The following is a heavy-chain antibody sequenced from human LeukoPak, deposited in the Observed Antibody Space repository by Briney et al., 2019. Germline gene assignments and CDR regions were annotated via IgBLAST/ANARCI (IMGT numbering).Heavy chain of an antibody. Sequence: SETLSLTCTVSGGSISSYYWSWIRQPPGKGLEWIGYIYYTGSTNYNPSLKSRVTISVDTSKNQFSLKLRSVTAADTAVYYCARGKAPAKVDYWGQGTLVTVSS. CDR2: IYYTGST. J-gene: IGHJ4*02. V-gene: IGHV4-59*01. CDR1: GGSISSYY. CDR3: ARGKAPAKVDY.